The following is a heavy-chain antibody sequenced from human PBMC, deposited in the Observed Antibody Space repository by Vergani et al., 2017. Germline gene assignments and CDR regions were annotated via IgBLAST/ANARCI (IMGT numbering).Heavy chain of an antibody. CDR2: IIPIFGTA. CDR1: GGTFSSYA. Sequence: QVQLVQSGAEVKKPGSSVKVSCKASGGTFSSYAISWVRQAPGQGLEWMGGIIPIFGTANYAQKFQGRVTITAAKSTSTAYMELSSLRSEETAVYYCARLHGNYYDSSGYYAPGPASPEKESYGMDVWGQGTTVTVSS. J-gene: IGHJ6*02. D-gene: IGHD3-22*01. CDR3: ARLHGNYYDSSGYYAPGPASPEKESYGMDV. V-gene: IGHV1-69*06.